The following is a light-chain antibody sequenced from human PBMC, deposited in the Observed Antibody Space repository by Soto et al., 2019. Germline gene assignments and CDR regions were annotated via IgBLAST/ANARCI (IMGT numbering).Light chain of an antibody. J-gene: IGKJ2*01. CDR1: QSISTI. CDR2: GAS. V-gene: IGKV3-15*01. Sequence: EIVMTQSPATLSVSPGERATLSCRASQSISTILAWYQQRPGQAPRLLMYGASTRAAGIPARFSGSGSGIEFTLTISSLQSEDFAVYYCQQYSKWPRTFGQGTKLEIK. CDR3: QQYSKWPRT.